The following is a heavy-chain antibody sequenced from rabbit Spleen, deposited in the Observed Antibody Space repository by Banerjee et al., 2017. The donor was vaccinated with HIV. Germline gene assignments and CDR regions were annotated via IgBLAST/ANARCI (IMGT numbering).Heavy chain of an antibody. Sequence: QEQLVESGGGLVQPGGFLKLSCTASGFFFSNKAVMCWVCQAPGKGLEWIACINAITGKAVYASWAKGRFTFSKTSSTTVTLQMTSLTAADTATYFCARDVDGVIGWNFGWWGPGTLVT. D-gene: IGHD1-1*01. J-gene: IGHJ4*01. V-gene: IGHV1S45*01. CDR1: GFFFSNKAV. CDR3: ARDVDGVIGWNFGW. CDR2: INAITGKA.